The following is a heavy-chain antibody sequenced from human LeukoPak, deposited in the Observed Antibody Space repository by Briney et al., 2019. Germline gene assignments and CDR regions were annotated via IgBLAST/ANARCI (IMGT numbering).Heavy chain of an antibody. CDR1: GYSISSGYY. V-gene: IGHV4-38-2*02. CDR2: IYYSGST. CDR3: ARHVKLPAAIFGSWFDP. Sequence: SETLSLTCTVSGYSISSGYYWGWIRQPPGKGLEWIGSIYYSGSTYYNPSLKSRVTISVDTSKNQFSLKLSSVTAADTAVYYCARHVKLPAAIFGSWFDPWGQGTLVTVSS. D-gene: IGHD2-2*02. J-gene: IGHJ5*02.